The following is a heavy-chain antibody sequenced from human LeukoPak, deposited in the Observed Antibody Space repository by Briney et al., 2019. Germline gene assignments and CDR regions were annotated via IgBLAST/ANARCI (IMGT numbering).Heavy chain of an antibody. CDR2: MNPNRDST. V-gene: IGHV1-8*01. CDR3: ARGLFVDNGKYDAFDI. CDR1: GYTLRSYD. Sequence: ASVKVSCKASGYTLRSYDIYWVRQAPGQGLEWVAWMNPNRDSTGYVARLQGRVTVTRNTSTSTVYMELTSLTSKDTAVYYCARGLFVDNGKYDAFDIWGQGTMITVSS. J-gene: IGHJ3*02. D-gene: IGHD1-1*01.